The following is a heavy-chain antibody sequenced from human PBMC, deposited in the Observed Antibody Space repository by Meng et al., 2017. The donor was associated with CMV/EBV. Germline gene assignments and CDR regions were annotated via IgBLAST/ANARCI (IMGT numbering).Heavy chain of an antibody. J-gene: IGHJ6*02. D-gene: IGHD3-3*01. CDR1: GYTFTSYD. Sequence: ASVKVSCKASGYTFTSYDINWVRQATGQGLEWMGWMNPNSGNTGYAQKFQGRVTITRNTSISTAYMELSSLRSGDTAVYYCARAATSIYYDFWSGYYISPFLSHYYYYGMDVWGQGTTVTVSS. CDR3: ARAATSIYYDFWSGYYISPFLSHYYYYGMDV. CDR2: MNPNSGNT. V-gene: IGHV1-8*03.